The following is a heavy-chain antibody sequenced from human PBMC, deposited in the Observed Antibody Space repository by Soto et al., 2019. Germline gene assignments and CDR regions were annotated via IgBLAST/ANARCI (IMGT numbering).Heavy chain of an antibody. CDR1: GGSFSSYY. D-gene: IGHD3-10*01. J-gene: IGHJ4*02. Sequence: SETLSLTCNVSGGSFSSYYWSWIRQPPGKGLEWIGNIYYSGSTNYSPSLKSRVTISVDTSKNQFSLKLSSVTAADTAVYYCARARTITMVRGVIITDGYFDYWGQGTLVTVSS. V-gene: IGHV4-59*01. CDR2: IYYSGST. CDR3: ARARTITMVRGVIITDGYFDY.